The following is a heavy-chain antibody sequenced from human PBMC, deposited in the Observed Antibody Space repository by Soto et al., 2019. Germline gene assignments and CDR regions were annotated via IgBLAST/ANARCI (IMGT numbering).Heavy chain of an antibody. Sequence: PSETLSLTCTVSGGSISSDGYYWSWIRQHPGKGLEWIGYIYYSGNTNYSPSLKSRVSISIDTSKKQFSLNLASVSAAGTAVYYCARAPKVSGSSQTRPDFWGQGTLVTVSS. J-gene: IGHJ4*02. CDR3: ARAPKVSGSSQTRPDF. CDR2: IYYSGNT. V-gene: IGHV4-31*03. CDR1: GGSISSDGYY. D-gene: IGHD6-6*01.